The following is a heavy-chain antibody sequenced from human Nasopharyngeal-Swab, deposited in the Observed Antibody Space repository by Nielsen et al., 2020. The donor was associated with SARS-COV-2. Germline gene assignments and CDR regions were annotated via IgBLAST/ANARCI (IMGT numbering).Heavy chain of an antibody. D-gene: IGHD2-2*01. CDR3: AKVARDIVVVPAAMKAYYYYGMDV. J-gene: IGHJ6*02. Sequence: WIRQPPGKGLEWVSAISGSGGSTYYADSVKGRFTISRDNSKNTLYLQMNSLRAEDTAVYYCAKVARDIVVVPAAMKAYYYYGMDVWGQGTTLTVSS. V-gene: IGHV3-23*01. CDR2: ISGSGGST.